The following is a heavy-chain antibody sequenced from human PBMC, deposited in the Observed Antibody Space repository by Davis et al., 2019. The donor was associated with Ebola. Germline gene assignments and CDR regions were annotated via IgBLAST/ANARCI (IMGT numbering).Heavy chain of an antibody. CDR1: GFIFSSSS. Sequence: GESLKISCATSGFIFSSSSMNWVRQVPGTGLELVSSISATTGYIYYADSVKGRFTISRDNSKNTLYLQMISLRAEDTALYYCAKDHEQHLEFDAFDIWGQGTMVTVSS. D-gene: IGHD6-13*01. V-gene: IGHV3-21*04. J-gene: IGHJ3*02. CDR2: ISATTGYI. CDR3: AKDHEQHLEFDAFDI.